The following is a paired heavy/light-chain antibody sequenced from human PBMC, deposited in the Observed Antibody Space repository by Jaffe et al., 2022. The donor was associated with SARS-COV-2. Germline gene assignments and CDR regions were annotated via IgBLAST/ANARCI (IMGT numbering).Heavy chain of an antibody. CDR3: ARDVVADRWNDVPGF. J-gene: IGHJ4*02. CDR2: IKQDGSDK. Sequence: EEQLVESGGGLVQPGESLRLSCAASGFAFSRYWMSWIRQAPGKGLEWVANIKQDGSDKYYVDSVKGRFTVSRDNAKNSLDLQMNSLRVEDTAVYYCARDVVADRWNDVPGFWGQGTLVTVSS. CDR1: GFAFSRYW. D-gene: IGHD1-1*01. V-gene: IGHV3-7*01.
Light chain of an antibody. CDR3: QTWGSWV. J-gene: IGLJ3*02. CDR1: SGHSNYA. CDR2: VNSDGSH. Sequence: QVVLTQSPSASASLGASVKLTCTLSSGHSNYAIAWHQLQPEKGPRYLMKVNSDGSHSKGDGTPERFSGSSSGAERYLIISSLQSEDEADYYCQTWGSWVFGGGTKLTVL. V-gene: IGLV4-69*01.